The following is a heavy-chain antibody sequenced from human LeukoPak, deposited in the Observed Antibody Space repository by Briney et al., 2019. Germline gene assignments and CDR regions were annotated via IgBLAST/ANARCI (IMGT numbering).Heavy chain of an antibody. V-gene: IGHV4-34*01. CDR2: INHSGST. D-gene: IGHD4-23*01. Sequence: SETLSLTCAVYGGSFSGYYWSWIRQPPGKGLECIGEINHSGSTNYNPSLKSRVTISVDTSKNQFSLKLSSVTAADTAVYYCARGGGNSGYYFDYWGQGTLVTVSS. CDR3: ARGGGNSGYYFDY. CDR1: GGSFSGYY. J-gene: IGHJ4*02.